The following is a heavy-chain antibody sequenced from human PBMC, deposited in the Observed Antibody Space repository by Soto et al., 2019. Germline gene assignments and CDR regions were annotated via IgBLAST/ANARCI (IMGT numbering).Heavy chain of an antibody. Sequence: EVQLLESGGGLVQPGGSLRLSCAASGFTFSSYAMSWVRQAPGKGLEWVSAISGSGGSTYYADSVKGRFTISRDNSKNTLYRQMISLRAEGTAVYYCAKDLTVTTYWYFDLWGRGTLVTVSS. D-gene: IGHD4-17*01. CDR1: GFTFSSYA. V-gene: IGHV3-23*01. CDR2: ISGSGGST. CDR3: AKDLTVTTYWYFDL. J-gene: IGHJ2*01.